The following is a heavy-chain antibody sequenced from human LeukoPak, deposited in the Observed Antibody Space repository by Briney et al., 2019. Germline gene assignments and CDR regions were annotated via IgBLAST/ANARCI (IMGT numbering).Heavy chain of an antibody. CDR1: GYTFTSYA. Sequence: GASVKVSCKASGYTFTSYAMHWVRQAPGQRLEWMGWINAGNGNTEYSQKFQGRVTITRDTSASTAYMELSSLRSEDTAVYYCASPATPPYYYYYMDVWGKGTTVTVSS. CDR3: ASPATPPYYYYYMDV. D-gene: IGHD5-12*01. V-gene: IGHV1-3*01. CDR2: INAGNGNT. J-gene: IGHJ6*03.